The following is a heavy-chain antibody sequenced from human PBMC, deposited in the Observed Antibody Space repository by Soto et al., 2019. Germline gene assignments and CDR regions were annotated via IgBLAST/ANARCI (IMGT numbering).Heavy chain of an antibody. Sequence: GGSLRLSCAASGFTFSDYYMSWIRQAPGKGLEWVSYISSSGSTIYYADSVKGRFTISRDNAKNSLYLQMNSLRAEDTAVYYCARETTDTVVTPLYFDYWGQGTLVTVSS. CDR1: GFTFSDYY. CDR3: ARETTDTVVTPLYFDY. V-gene: IGHV3-11*01. D-gene: IGHD4-17*01. J-gene: IGHJ4*02. CDR2: ISSSGSTI.